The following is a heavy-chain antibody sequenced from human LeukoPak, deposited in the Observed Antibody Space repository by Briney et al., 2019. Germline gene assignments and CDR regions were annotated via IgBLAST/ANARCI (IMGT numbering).Heavy chain of an antibody. CDR1: GFTFSDYY. D-gene: IGHD2-21*02. CDR3: ARGAGDYYFDY. CDR2: ISSSGSTI. V-gene: IGHV3-11*01. J-gene: IGHJ4*02. Sequence: GGSLRLSCAASGFTFSDYYMRWIRQAPGKGREGVSYISSSGSTIYYADSVKARFTISRDNAKNSLYLQMNSLRAEDTAVYYCARGAGDYYFDYWGQGTLVTVSS.